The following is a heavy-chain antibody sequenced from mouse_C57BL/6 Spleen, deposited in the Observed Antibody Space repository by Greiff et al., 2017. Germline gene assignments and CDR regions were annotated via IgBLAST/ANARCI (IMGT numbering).Heavy chain of an antibody. J-gene: IGHJ3*01. D-gene: IGHD1-1*01. CDR2: IYPGSGST. CDR1: GYTFTSYW. Sequence: QVQLQQPGAELVKPGASVTMSCKASGYTFTSYWITWVKQRPGQGLEWIGDIYPGSGSTNYNEKFKSKATLTVDTSSSTAYMQLSSLTSEDSAVYYCARSSIYYYGSSPFAYWGQGTLVTVSA. CDR3: ARSSIYYYGSSPFAY. V-gene: IGHV1-55*01.